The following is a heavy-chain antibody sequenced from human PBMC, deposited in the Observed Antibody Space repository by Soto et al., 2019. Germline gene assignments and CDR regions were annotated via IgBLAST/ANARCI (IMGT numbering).Heavy chain of an antibody. CDR3: VRGRVMITFGVVIVIDY. Sequence: ASVKVSCKATGYTFTSYDINWVRQATGQGLEWMGWINPNTGYTDYAQKFQDRVTMTWNTSITTAYMELSSLRSEDTAVYYCVRGRVMITFGVVIVIDYWGQGSPVTVSS. CDR2: INPNTGYT. V-gene: IGHV1-8*01. J-gene: IGHJ4*02. D-gene: IGHD3-16*02. CDR1: GYTFTSYD.